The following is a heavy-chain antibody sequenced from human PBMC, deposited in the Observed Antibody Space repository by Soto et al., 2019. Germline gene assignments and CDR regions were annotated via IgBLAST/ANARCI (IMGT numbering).Heavy chain of an antibody. J-gene: IGHJ6*02. V-gene: IGHV1-69*13. CDR3: PRDTLTPATTSYCGMDV. CDR1: GGTFSSYA. D-gene: IGHD4-17*01. CDR2: IIPIFGTA. Sequence: SVKVSCKASGGTFSSYAISWVRQAPGQGLEWMGGIIPIFGTANYAQKFQGRVTITADESTSTAYMELSSLRSEDTAVYYCPRDTLTPATTSYCGMDVWGQGTTVTVSS.